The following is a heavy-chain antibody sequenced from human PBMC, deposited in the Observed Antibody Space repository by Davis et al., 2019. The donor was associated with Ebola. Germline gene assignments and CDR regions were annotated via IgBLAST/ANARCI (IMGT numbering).Heavy chain of an antibody. D-gene: IGHD2-15*01. V-gene: IGHV3-11*06. CDR3: SGGSRGTYGMDV. Sequence: GESLKISCAASGFTFSDYYMIWIRQAPGKGLEWVSYISSSSSYTNYADFVKGRFTISRDNAKNTLYVQMNSLRGEDTAVYYCSGGSRGTYGMDVWGQGTTVTVSS. CDR2: ISSSSSYT. J-gene: IGHJ6*02. CDR1: GFTFSDYY.